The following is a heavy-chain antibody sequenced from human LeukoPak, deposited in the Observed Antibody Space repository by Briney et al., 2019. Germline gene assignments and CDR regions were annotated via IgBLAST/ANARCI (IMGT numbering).Heavy chain of an antibody. V-gene: IGHV1-24*01. J-gene: IGHJ4*02. CDR2: FETEDGET. CDR3: ATVSMGDSSGYPYYFDY. CDR1: GYTLTELS. D-gene: IGHD3-22*01. Sequence: DSVTVSCKVSGYTLTELSMHWVRQAPGKGLEWMGGFETEDGETIYAQKFQGRVTMTEDTSTDTAYMELSSLRSEDTAVYYCATVSMGDSSGYPYYFDYWGQGTLVTVSS.